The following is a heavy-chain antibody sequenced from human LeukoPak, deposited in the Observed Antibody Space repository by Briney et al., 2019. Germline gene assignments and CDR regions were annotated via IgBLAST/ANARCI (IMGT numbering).Heavy chain of an antibody. CDR3: ARAVGLWFGEYLYYMDV. J-gene: IGHJ6*03. Sequence: GGSLRLSCAASGFTFSSYGMSWVRQAPGKGLEWVSSISSSSSYIYYADSVKGRFTISRDNAKNSLYLQMNSLRAEDTAVYYCARAVGLWFGEYLYYMDVWGKGTTVTISS. CDR2: ISSSSSYI. V-gene: IGHV3-21*01. D-gene: IGHD3-10*01. CDR1: GFTFSSYG.